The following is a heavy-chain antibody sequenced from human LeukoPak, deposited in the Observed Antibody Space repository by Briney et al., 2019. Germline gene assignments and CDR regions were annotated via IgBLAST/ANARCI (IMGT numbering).Heavy chain of an antibody. Sequence: ASVKVSCKASGYTFTGYYMHWVRQAPGQGLEWMGWINTNTGNPTYAQGFTGRFVFSLDTSVSTAYLQISSLKAEDTAVYYCASGDYYGSGSEFDYWGQGTLVTVSS. CDR3: ASGDYYGSGSEFDY. V-gene: IGHV7-4-1*02. CDR1: GYTFTGYY. CDR2: INTNTGNP. D-gene: IGHD3-10*01. J-gene: IGHJ4*02.